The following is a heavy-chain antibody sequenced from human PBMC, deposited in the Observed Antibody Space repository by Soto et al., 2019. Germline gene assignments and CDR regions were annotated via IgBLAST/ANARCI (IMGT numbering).Heavy chain of an antibody. V-gene: IGHV4-59*01. CDR2: VYYSGSV. CDR3: ARRLNLGSFDH. D-gene: IGHD3-10*01. J-gene: IGHJ5*02. Sequence: SETLSLTCNVSGVSLTGYHWNWIRQPPGKTLEWIGFVYYSGSVSYSPSLKGRASISVDRSKNQFSLRLTSVTAADTAVYYCARRLNLGSFDHWGQGTLVTVSS. CDR1: GVSLTGYH.